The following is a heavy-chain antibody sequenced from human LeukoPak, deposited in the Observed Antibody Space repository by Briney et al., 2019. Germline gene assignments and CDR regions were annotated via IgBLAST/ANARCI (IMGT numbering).Heavy chain of an antibody. D-gene: IGHD1-1*01. J-gene: IGHJ6*03. CDR2: INHSGST. V-gene: IGHV4-4*02. CDR1: GDSISSNYW. Sequence: SGTLSLTCAVSGDSISSNYWWTWVRQPPGKGLEWIGEINHSGSTNYNPSLKSRVTISVDTSKNQFSLKLSSVTAADTAVYYCARLAARRTIRYYYYMDVWGKGTTVTVSS. CDR3: ARLAARRTIRYYYYMDV.